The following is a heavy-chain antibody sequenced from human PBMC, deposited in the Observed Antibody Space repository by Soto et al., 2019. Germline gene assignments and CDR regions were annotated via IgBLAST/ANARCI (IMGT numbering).Heavy chain of an antibody. CDR2: IRSKANSYAT. CDR1: GFTFSGSA. V-gene: IGHV3-73*01. Sequence: QPGGSLRLSCAASGFTFSGSAMHWVRQASGKGLEWVGRIRSKANSYATAYAASVKGRFTISRDDSKNTAYLQMNSLKTEDTAVYYCTRYSSGWYRGHPDFDYWGHGTLVTVSS. D-gene: IGHD6-19*01. CDR3: TRYSSGWYRGHPDFDY. J-gene: IGHJ4*01.